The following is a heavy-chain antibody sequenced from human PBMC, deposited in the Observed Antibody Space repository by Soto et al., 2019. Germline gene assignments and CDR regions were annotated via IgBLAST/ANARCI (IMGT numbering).Heavy chain of an antibody. J-gene: IGHJ6*03. CDR2: INSDGSVS. V-gene: IGHV3-74*01. CDR3: AIGDCVGGSCYSLAGSFYYSVDV. Sequence: EVKLVECGGGLVQPGGSLRLSCAASGFTFSNYWMYWVRQAPGQGLVWVSRINSDGSVSRYADSVKGRLTISRDNVKNTLYLQINRLRVEDTAVYYCAIGDCVGGSCYSLAGSFYYSVDVWGKGTTVTVFS. CDR1: GFTFSNYW. D-gene: IGHD2-15*01.